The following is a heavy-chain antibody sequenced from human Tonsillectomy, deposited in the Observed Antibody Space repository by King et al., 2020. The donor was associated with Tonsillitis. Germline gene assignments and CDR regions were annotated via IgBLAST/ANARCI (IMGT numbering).Heavy chain of an antibody. V-gene: IGHV5-51*01. D-gene: IGHD6-19*01. CDR3: GTQPATSGWDGFDH. CDR1: GYSFSNFW. CDR2: IYPGDSDT. Sequence: EVQLVESGAEVKKPGESLKISCKGSGYSFSNFWIAWVRQMPGKGLEWVGIIYPGDSDTIYSPSFQGQVTMSADKSTNTAYLQWSSLKASDTAMYYRGTQPATSGWDGFDHWGQGTLGTVSA. J-gene: IGHJ4*02.